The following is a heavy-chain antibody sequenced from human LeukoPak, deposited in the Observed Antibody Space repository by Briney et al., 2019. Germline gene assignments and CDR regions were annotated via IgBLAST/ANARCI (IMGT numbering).Heavy chain of an antibody. CDR1: GFTFSSYS. CDR3: AREGYYDFWSDHHYFDY. Sequence: GGSLRLSCAASGFTFSSYSVNWVRQAPGKGLEWVSYISSSSSTIYYADSVKGRFTISRDNAKNSLYLQMNSLRAEDTAVYYCAREGYYDFWSDHHYFDYWGQGTLVTVSS. CDR2: ISSSSSTI. J-gene: IGHJ4*02. D-gene: IGHD3-3*01. V-gene: IGHV3-48*01.